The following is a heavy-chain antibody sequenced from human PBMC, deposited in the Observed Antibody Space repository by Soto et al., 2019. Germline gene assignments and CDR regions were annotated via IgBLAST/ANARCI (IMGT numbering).Heavy chain of an antibody. J-gene: IGHJ6*03. V-gene: IGHV3-73*01. Sequence: PGGSLRLSCAASGFTFSGSAMHWVRQASWKGLEWVGRIRSKANSYATAYAASVKGRFTISRDDSKNTAYLQMNSLKTEDTAVYYCTRHSSGWYKRPDYYYYYMDVWGKGTTVTVSS. D-gene: IGHD6-19*01. CDR2: IRSKANSYAT. CDR3: TRHSSGWYKRPDYYYYYMDV. CDR1: GFTFSGSA.